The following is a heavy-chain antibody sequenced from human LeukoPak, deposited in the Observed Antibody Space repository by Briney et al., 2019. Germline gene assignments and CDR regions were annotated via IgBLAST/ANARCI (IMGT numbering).Heavy chain of an antibody. D-gene: IGHD3-16*02. J-gene: IGHJ4*02. CDR3: ARQTSYYDYVWGSYRYGSFDY. Sequence: SETLSLTCTVSGGSISSYYWTWIRQPAGKGLEWIGRIYTTGSTNYNPSLNSRVTMSVDTSKNQFSLKLSSVTAADTAVYYCARQTSYYDYVWGSYRYGSFDYWGQGTLVTVSS. CDR1: GGSISSYY. V-gene: IGHV4-4*07. CDR2: IYTTGST.